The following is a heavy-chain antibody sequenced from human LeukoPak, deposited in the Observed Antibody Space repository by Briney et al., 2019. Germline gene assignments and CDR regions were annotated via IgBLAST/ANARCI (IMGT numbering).Heavy chain of an antibody. V-gene: IGHV4-59*01. Sequence: SETLSLTCSVSVSGASISNYYWSWIRQPPGKGLERIGYIYNSGITNYKSSLKSRVTISVDTSRNQFSLKLRSVTAADTAVYYCARGKGIDDGDYGFKDRGFDYWSQGTLVTVSS. J-gene: IGHJ4*02. CDR2: IYNSGIT. CDR1: GASISNYY. CDR3: ARGKGIDDGDYGFKDRGFDY. D-gene: IGHD4-17*01.